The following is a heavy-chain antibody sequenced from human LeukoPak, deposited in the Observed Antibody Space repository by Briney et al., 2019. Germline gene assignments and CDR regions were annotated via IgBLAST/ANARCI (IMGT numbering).Heavy chain of an antibody. CDR2: IYYTRST. V-gene: IGHV4-39*01. J-gene: IGHJ4*02. CDR3: ARAGYGPFKVDY. D-gene: IGHD5-18*01. CDR1: GGSISSSSYY. Sequence: SETLSLTCTVSGGSISSSSYYWGWIRQPPGKGLEWIGSIYYTRSTYYNPSLKSRVTISVDTSKNQFSLKLTSVTAADTAVYYCARAGYGPFKVDYWGQGTLVTVSS.